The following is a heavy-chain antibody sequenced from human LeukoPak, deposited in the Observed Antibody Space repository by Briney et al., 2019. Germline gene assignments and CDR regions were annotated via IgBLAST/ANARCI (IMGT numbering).Heavy chain of an antibody. CDR1: GYTFTSYD. V-gene: IGHV1-8*03. D-gene: IGHD6-13*01. CDR2: MNPNSGNT. J-gene: IGHJ4*02. Sequence: ASVNVSCKASGYTFTSYDINWVRQATGQGLEWMGWMNPNSGNTGYAQKFQGRVTITRNTSISTAYMELSSLRSEDTAVYYCARGAWQQLVHFDYWGQGTLVTVSS. CDR3: ARGAWQQLVHFDY.